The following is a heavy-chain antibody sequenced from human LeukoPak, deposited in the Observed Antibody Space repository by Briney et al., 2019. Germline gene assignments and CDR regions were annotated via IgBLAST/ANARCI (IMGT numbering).Heavy chain of an antibody. CDR3: ARDANWNPVQQQLVWPDYYYYYGMDV. Sequence: GGSLRLSCAASGFTVSSNYMSWVRQAPGKGLEWVSVIYSGGSTYYADSVKGRFTISRDNSKNTLYLQMNSLRAEDTAVYYCARDANWNPVQQQLVWPDYYYYYGMDVWGQGTTVTVSS. V-gene: IGHV3-66*01. D-gene: IGHD6-13*01. CDR1: GFTVSSNY. CDR2: IYSGGST. J-gene: IGHJ6*02.